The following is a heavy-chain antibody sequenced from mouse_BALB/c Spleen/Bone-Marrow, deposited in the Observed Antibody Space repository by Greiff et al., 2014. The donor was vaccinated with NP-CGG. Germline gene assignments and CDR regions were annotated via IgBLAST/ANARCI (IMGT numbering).Heavy chain of an antibody. D-gene: IGHD2-2*01. J-gene: IGHJ3*01. CDR3: AREVYGSWFAY. Sequence: VQLQQSGAELARPGASVTMSCKASGYTFDYYTVQWVKQRPGQGLEWIGYINPSSGYTNYNQKFKDKTTLTADKSSSTAYMQLSSLTSEDSAVYYCAREVYGSWFAYWGQGTLVTVSA. CDR2: INPSSGYT. V-gene: IGHV1-4*01. CDR1: GYTFDYYT.